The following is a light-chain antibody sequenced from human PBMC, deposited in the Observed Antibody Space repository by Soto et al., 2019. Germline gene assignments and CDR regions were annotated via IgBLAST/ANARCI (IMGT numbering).Light chain of an antibody. CDR1: QSISNSY. J-gene: IGKJ1*01. CDR2: GAS. Sequence: EIVLTQSPGTLSLSPGERATLSCRASQSISNSYLAWYQQKPGQAPRLLIYGASSRAPGIPDRFGGSGSGTDFTLTISRLEPEDVAVYYCQQYGSSLRTFGQGTKVEIK. CDR3: QQYGSSLRT. V-gene: IGKV3-20*01.